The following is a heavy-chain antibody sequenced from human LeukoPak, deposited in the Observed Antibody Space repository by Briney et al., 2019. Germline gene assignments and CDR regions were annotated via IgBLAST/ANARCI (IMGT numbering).Heavy chain of an antibody. V-gene: IGHV4-34*01. D-gene: IGHD3-3*01. CDR1: GGSFSGYY. CDR2: INHSGST. CDR3: ARSSPRITIFGMVIIPYYFDY. Sequence: SETLSLTCAVYGGSFSGYYWSWIRQPPGKGPEWIGEINHSGSTNYNPSLKSRVTISVDTSKNQFSLKLSSVTAADTAVYYCARSSPRITIFGMVIIPYYFDYWGQGTLVTVSS. J-gene: IGHJ4*02.